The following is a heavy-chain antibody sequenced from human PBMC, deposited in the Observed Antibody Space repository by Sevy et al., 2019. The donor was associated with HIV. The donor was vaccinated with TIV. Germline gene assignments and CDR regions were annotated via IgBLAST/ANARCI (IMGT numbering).Heavy chain of an antibody. CDR3: AKISFYQLLYGGYYFDY. J-gene: IGHJ4*02. D-gene: IGHD2-2*02. Sequence: GGSLRLSCAASGFTFSSYAMSWVRQAPGKGLEWVSAISGSGGSTYYADSVKGRFTISRDNSKNTLYLQMNSLRAEDTAVYYCAKISFYQLLYGGYYFDYGGQGTLVTVSS. CDR1: GFTFSSYA. CDR2: ISGSGGST. V-gene: IGHV3-23*01.